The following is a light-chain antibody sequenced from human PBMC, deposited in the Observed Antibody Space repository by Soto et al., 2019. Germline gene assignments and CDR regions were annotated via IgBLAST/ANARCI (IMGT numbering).Light chain of an antibody. V-gene: IGKV3-20*01. J-gene: IGKJ2*01. Sequence: EIVLTQSPGTLSLSPGERATLSCRASQSVSSSYLAWYQQKPGQAPRLLIYGASGRATGIPDRFSGSGSGTDFTLTISRLEPEDFSVYYCQQYGSSPKYTCGQGNKLEIK. CDR2: GAS. CDR3: QQYGSSPKYT. CDR1: QSVSSSY.